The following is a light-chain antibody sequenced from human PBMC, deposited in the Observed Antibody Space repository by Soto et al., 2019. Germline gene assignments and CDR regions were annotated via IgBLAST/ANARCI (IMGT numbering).Light chain of an antibody. CDR2: HTN. V-gene: IGLV8-61*01. J-gene: IGLJ3*02. Sequence: QSVVTQEPSFSVSPGGTVTLTCGLNSGSVSTNYYPAWYQQTPGQAPRALIYHTNTRSSGVPDRFSGSILGNKAALTISGAQADDESDYYCVLYISGGTWVFGGGTKPTVL. CDR3: VLYISGGTWV. CDR1: SGSVSTNYY.